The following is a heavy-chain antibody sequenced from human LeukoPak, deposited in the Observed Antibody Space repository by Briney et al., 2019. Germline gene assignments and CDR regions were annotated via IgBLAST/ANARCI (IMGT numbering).Heavy chain of an antibody. CDR2: INPSGGST. Sequence: GASVKVSSKASGYTFTSYYMHWVRQAPGQGLEWMGIINPSGGSTSYAQKFQGRVTMTRDTSTSTVYMELSSLRSEDTAVYYCARELHLRIAVAGTATDYWGQGTLVTVSS. CDR3: ARELHLRIAVAGTATDY. D-gene: IGHD6-19*01. J-gene: IGHJ4*02. V-gene: IGHV1-46*01. CDR1: GYTFTSYY.